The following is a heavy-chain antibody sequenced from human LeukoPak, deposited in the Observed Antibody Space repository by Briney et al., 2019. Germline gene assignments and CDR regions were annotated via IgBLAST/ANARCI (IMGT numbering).Heavy chain of an antibody. CDR2: ISAYKGNT. J-gene: IGHJ4*02. D-gene: IGHD2-2*01. CDR3: ARVVPAAVFDY. CDR1: GYTFTSYG. Sequence: GASVKVSCKASGYTFTSYGISWVRQAPGHGLEWMGWISAYKGNTNYAQKLQGRVTMTTDTSTSTAYMELRSLRSDDTAVYYCARVVPAAVFDYWGQGTLVTVSS. V-gene: IGHV1-18*04.